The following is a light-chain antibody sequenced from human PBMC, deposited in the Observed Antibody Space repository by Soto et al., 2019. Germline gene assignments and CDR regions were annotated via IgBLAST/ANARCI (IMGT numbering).Light chain of an antibody. CDR1: QNINNY. Sequence: DIQITQSPSSLSASVRDRVTITCRARQNINNYLNGYQQKSGRAPKLLINAASSLQSGVPSRFSGSGSGTDFTLTINGLQPEDFATYYCQQSYSTVALTFGGGTKVEIK. J-gene: IGKJ4*01. V-gene: IGKV1-39*01. CDR3: QQSYSTVALT. CDR2: AAS.